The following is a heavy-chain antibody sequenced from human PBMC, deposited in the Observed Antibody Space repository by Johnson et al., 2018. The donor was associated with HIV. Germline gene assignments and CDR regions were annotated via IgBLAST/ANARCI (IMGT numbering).Heavy chain of an antibody. J-gene: IGHJ3*02. CDR3: ARAYGRGLGYSNSWRDAFDI. D-gene: IGHD6-13*01. Sequence: VQLVESGGGLVQPGESLRLSCAASGFTFSSYDMHWVRQSTGKGLEWVSGIGAAGETHYPDPVKGRFTVSSDNANHSLYLHMNNLRVGDTAVYYCARAYGRGLGYSNSWRDAFDIWGQGTMVTVSS. CDR2: IGAAGET. CDR1: GFTFSSYD. V-gene: IGHV3-13*01.